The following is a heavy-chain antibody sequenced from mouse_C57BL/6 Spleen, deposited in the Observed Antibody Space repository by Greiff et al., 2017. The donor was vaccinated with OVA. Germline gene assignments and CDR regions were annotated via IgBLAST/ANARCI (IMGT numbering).Heavy chain of an antibody. V-gene: IGHV2-9-1*01. CDR3: ARRGMVTTYWYFDV. Sequence: QVQLKESGPGLVAPSQSLSITCTVSGFSLTSYAISWVRPPPGKGLEWLGVIWTGGGTTYTSALKSRLSISKDNSKSQVFLQMNSLQTDDTARYDCARRGMVTTYWYFDVWGTGTTVTVSS. J-gene: IGHJ1*03. CDR1: GFSLTSYA. CDR2: IWTGGGT. D-gene: IGHD2-2*01.